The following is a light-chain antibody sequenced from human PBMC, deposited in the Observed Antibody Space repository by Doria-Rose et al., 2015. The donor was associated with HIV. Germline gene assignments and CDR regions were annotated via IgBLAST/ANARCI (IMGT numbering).Light chain of an antibody. V-gene: IGKV1-39*01. Sequence: QVTQSPSSLSASVRDRVTITCRASQSTRSSLNWYQQKPGKAPKLLIYAASSVQNGVPSKFSGSGSGTDFTLTISSLQPEDFATYFCQQSYSTPLTFGGGTKAEIK. CDR3: QQSYSTPLT. CDR1: QSTRSS. J-gene: IGKJ4*01. CDR2: AAS.